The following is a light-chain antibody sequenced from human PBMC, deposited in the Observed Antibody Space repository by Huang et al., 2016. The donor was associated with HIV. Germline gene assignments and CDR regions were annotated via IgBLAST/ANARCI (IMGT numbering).Light chain of an antibody. CDR2: GAS. Sequence: EIVMTQSPATLSVSPGERATLSCRASQHITSNLAWYQQKPAQAPRLLIYGASTRATGIPARFSGSGSGTEFTLTIRSLQSEDFAVYYCQQYDNWPRTFGQGTKVEIK. J-gene: IGKJ1*01. CDR3: QQYDNWPRT. V-gene: IGKV3-15*01. CDR1: QHITSN.